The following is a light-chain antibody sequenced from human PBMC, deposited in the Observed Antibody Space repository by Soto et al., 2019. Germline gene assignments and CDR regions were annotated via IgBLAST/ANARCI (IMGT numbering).Light chain of an antibody. V-gene: IGKV3-20*01. CDR1: QSVSSSY. CDR3: QQYGSSPH. CDR2: GAS. Sequence: DIVLTQSPGTLSSSPGERATLSCRASQSVSSSYLAWYQQKPGQAPRLLIYGASSRATGIPDRFSGSGSGTDFTLTISRLEPEDFAVYYCQQYGSSPHFGPGTKVDIK. J-gene: IGKJ3*01.